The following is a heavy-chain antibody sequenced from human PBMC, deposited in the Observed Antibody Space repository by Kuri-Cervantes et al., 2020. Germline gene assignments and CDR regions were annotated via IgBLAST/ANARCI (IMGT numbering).Heavy chain of an antibody. V-gene: IGHV3-23*01. Sequence: GESLKISCAASGFTFSRFAMHWVRQAPGKGLEWVSAISGSGGSTYYADSVKGRFTISRDNSKNTLYLQMNSLRAEDTAVYYCAKDLAYSSGWYPPYYYYYGMDVWGQGTTVTVSS. J-gene: IGHJ6*02. CDR1: GFTFSRFA. CDR2: ISGSGGST. CDR3: AKDLAYSSGWYPPYYYYYGMDV. D-gene: IGHD6-19*01.